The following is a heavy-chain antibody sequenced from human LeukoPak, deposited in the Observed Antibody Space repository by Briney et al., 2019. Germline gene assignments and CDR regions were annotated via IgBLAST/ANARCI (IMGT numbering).Heavy chain of an antibody. CDR1: AVSLSSNSAA. V-gene: IGHV6-1*01. Sequence: PAHPLSLPSAYSAVSLSSNSAACHSFSQSSTRPINSLCCSYYRSNQYYTYALAVKSRISINPDTSKTHFSLQLSSVTPEDTAVYYCARAPVGASTIFDYWGQGTLVTVSS. CDR3: ARAPVGASTIFDY. CDR2: SYYRSNQYY. J-gene: IGHJ4*02. D-gene: IGHD1-26*01.